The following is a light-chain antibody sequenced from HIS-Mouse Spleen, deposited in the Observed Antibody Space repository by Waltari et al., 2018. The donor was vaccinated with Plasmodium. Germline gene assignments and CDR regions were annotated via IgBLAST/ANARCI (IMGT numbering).Light chain of an antibody. CDR2: EDS. V-gene: IGLV3-10*01. CDR1: ALPKKS. CDR3: YSTDSSGNHRV. J-gene: IGLJ3*02. Sequence: SYALTQPPSVSVSPGQTARITCTGDALPKKSANWYQQKSGQAPVLVIYEDSKRPSGIPERFSGSSSGTMATLTISGAQVEDEADYYCYSTDSSGNHRVFGGGTKLTVL.